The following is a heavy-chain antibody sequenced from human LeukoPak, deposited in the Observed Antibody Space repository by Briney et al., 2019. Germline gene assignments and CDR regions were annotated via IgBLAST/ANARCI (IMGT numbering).Heavy chain of an antibody. J-gene: IGHJ4*02. CDR2: IFHSGNT. D-gene: IGHD2-2*01. CDR1: GYSISSGYY. V-gene: IGHV4-38-2*01. CDR3: ARHQEGIVVVPTAREPFDY. Sequence: SETLSLTCAVSGYSISSGYYWGWIWQPPGKGLEWIGSIFHSGNTFYNPSLKSRVTISVDTSKNQFSLKLNSVTAADTAIYYCARHQEGIVVVPTAREPFDYWGQGTLVTVSS.